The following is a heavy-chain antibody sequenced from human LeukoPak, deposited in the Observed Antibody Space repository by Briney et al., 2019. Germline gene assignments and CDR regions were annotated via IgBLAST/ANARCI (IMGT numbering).Heavy chain of an antibody. Sequence: ETSLRLSCAASGFTFSNYGMHWVRQAPGKGLEWVAVIWYDGTNTYYVDSVKGRFTISRDNAKNSLYLQMNSLRAEDTAVYYCASHYGDYSFFDYWGQGTLVTVSS. J-gene: IGHJ4*02. CDR3: ASHYGDYSFFDY. CDR1: GFTFSNYG. V-gene: IGHV3-33*03. D-gene: IGHD4-17*01. CDR2: IWYDGTNT.